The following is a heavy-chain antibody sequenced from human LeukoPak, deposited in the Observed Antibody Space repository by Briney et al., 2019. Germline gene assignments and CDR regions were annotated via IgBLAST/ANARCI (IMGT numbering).Heavy chain of an antibody. CDR2: INHSGSI. CDR3: ARRDVDTAMGIFDY. CDR1: GGSFSDYY. J-gene: IGHJ4*02. Sequence: SETLSLTCAIYGGSFSDYYWSWIRQPPGKGLVWIGEINHSGSINYNPSLKSRVTTSVDTSKNQFSLKLSSVTAADTAVYYCARRDVDTAMGIFDYWGQGTLVTVSS. D-gene: IGHD5-18*01. V-gene: IGHV4-34*01.